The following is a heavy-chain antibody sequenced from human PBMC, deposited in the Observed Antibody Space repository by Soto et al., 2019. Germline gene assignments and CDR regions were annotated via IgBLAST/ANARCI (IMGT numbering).Heavy chain of an antibody. CDR2: MIGDGTSW. Sequence: SLRLSCAASGFDFRIYAMNWVRQAPGKGLEWVAVMIGDGTSWDYADSVRGRFTISRDNSKNTLYLQMNSLRSEDTAVYYCARRDRSQYYYGMDVWGQGTTVTVSS. V-gene: IGHV3-30-3*01. CDR3: ARRDRSQYYYGMDV. J-gene: IGHJ6*02. CDR1: GFDFRIYA.